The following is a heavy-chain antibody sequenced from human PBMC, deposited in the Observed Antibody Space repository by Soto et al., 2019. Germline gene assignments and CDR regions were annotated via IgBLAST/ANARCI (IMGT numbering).Heavy chain of an antibody. CDR1: GYTLPNFG. J-gene: IGHJ4*02. Sequence: ASVKVTCKASGYTLPNFGLSWVRQAPGQGLEWMGCISAYKTNTNYAQKFQGRVTVTTDTSTSTAFMELRGLRSDDTAFYYCARDSLSGWFDYWGQGTLVTVSS. CDR2: ISAYKTNT. CDR3: ARDSLSGWFDY. V-gene: IGHV1-18*01. D-gene: IGHD6-19*01.